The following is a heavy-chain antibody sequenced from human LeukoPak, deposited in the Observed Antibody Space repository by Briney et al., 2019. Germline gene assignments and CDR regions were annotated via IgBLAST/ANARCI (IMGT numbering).Heavy chain of an antibody. CDR3: ARGGEMATSHWFDP. D-gene: IGHD5-24*01. Sequence: ASVKVSCKASGYTFTSYDINWVRQATGQGLEWMGWMNPNSGNTGYAQKFQGRVTMTRNTSISTAYMELSSLRSEDTAVYYCARGGEMATSHWFDPWGQGTLVTVSS. V-gene: IGHV1-8*01. CDR2: MNPNSGNT. J-gene: IGHJ5*02. CDR1: GYTFTSYD.